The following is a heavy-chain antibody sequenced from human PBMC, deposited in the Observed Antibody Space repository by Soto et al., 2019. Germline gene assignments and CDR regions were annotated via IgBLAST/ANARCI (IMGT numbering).Heavy chain of an antibody. CDR1: GFSFSRYT. V-gene: IGHV5-51*01. Sequence: GESLKISCVGSGFSFSRYTVGWMRQVAGKGLEWMGVIHPGDSDTIYSPSFQGQVTISADKSISTAYLQWSSLKASDTAMYYCTLSYGDSYYYYYGMDVWGQGTTVTVSS. CDR2: IHPGDSDT. CDR3: TLSYGDSYYYYYGMDV. J-gene: IGHJ6*02. D-gene: IGHD4-17*01.